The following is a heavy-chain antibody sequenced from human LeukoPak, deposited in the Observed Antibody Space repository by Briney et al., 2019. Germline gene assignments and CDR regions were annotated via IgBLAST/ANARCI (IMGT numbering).Heavy chain of an antibody. J-gene: IGHJ4*02. CDR2: IYYSGST. D-gene: IGHD1-26*01. CDR1: GSSIGSGDYY. V-gene: IGHV4-30-4*01. CDR3: ARISGLPYFDY. Sequence: SETLSLTCTVSGSSIGSGDYYWSWIRQPPGKGLEWIGYIYYSGSTHYNPSLKSRVTISIDTSENQFSLTLSSVTAADTAVYYCARISGLPYFDYWGQGTLVTVSS.